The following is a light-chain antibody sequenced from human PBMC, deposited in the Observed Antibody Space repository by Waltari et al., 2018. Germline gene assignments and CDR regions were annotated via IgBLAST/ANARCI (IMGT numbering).Light chain of an antibody. CDR1: SPSSYY. Sequence: SSELTQAPVVSVALGPTVRITCHGDSPSSYYANRYHQKPGQAPVIDMYGKNNRPSGIPDRFSGSYSGTTASLIITGAQAEDEGDYYCNSRDSRGHPLVFGTGTKVTVL. CDR2: GKN. CDR3: NSRDSRGHPLV. J-gene: IGLJ1*01. V-gene: IGLV3-19*01.